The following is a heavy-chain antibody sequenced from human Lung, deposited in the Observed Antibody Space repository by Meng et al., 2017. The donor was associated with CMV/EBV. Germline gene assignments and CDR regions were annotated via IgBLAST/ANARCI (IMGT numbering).Heavy chain of an antibody. CDR1: GGSFSGYY. Sequence: SQXXSLTXAVYGGSFSGYYWSWIRQPPGKGLEWIGEINHSGSTNYNPSLKSRVTISVDTSKNQFSLKLSSVTAADTAVYYCARGWRFLEWLSRSKYYVDYWXQGTLVTVSS. CDR3: ARGWRFLEWLSRSKYYVDY. J-gene: IGHJ4*02. V-gene: IGHV4-34*01. CDR2: INHSGST. D-gene: IGHD3-3*01.